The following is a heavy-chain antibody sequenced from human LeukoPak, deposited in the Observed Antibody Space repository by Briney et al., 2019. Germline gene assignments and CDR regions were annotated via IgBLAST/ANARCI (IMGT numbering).Heavy chain of an antibody. CDR3: ARAANPIWFGELLTPYYYYYMDV. D-gene: IGHD3-10*01. J-gene: IGHJ6*03. V-gene: IGHV1-2*02. Sequence: GASVKVSCKASGYTFTGYYMHWVRQAPGQGLEWMGWINPNSGGTNYAQKFQGRVTMTRDTSISTAYMELSRLRSDDTAVYYCARAANPIWFGELLTPYYYYYMDVWGKGTTVTVSS. CDR1: GYTFTGYY. CDR2: INPNSGGT.